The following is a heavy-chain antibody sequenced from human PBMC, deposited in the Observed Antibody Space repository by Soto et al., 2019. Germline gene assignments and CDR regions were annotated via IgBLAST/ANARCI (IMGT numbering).Heavy chain of an antibody. CDR2: SYYSGST. Sequence: QVKLQESGPGLVKPSQTLSLTCTVSGGSISSGDYYWSWIRQPPGKGLEWIGYSYYSGSTYYNPSLKSRVTISVDTSKNQFSLKLSSVTAADTAVYYCARVYYYDSSGSPYFDYWGQGTLVTVSS. J-gene: IGHJ4*02. CDR3: ARVYYYDSSGSPYFDY. CDR1: GGSISSGDYY. V-gene: IGHV4-30-4*01. D-gene: IGHD3-22*01.